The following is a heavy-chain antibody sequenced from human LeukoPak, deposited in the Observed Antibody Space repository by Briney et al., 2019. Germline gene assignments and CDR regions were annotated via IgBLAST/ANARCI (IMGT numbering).Heavy chain of an antibody. Sequence: PGGSLRLSCAASGFTLSSYAMSWVRQAPGKGLEWVSAISGSGGSTYYADSVKGRFTISRDNSKNTLYLQMNSLRAEDTAVYYCAKDPDVLLWFGELLSSFDPWGQGTLVTVSS. V-gene: IGHV3-23*01. CDR3: AKDPDVLLWFGELLSSFDP. D-gene: IGHD3-10*01. CDR1: GFTLSSYA. CDR2: ISGSGGST. J-gene: IGHJ5*02.